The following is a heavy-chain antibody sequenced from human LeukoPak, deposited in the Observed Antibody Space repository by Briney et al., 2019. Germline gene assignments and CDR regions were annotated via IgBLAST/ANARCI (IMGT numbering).Heavy chain of an antibody. J-gene: IGHJ4*02. D-gene: IGHD3-10*01. CDR2: INPNSGGT. CDR3: ARGPPLLWFGELLD. V-gene: IGHV1-2*02. CDR1: GYTFTSYD. Sequence: APVKVSCKASGYTFTSYDINWVRRAPGQGLEWMGWINPNSGGTNYAQKFQGRVTMTRDTSISTAYMELSRLRSDDTAVYYCARGPPLLWFGELLDWGQGTLVTVSS.